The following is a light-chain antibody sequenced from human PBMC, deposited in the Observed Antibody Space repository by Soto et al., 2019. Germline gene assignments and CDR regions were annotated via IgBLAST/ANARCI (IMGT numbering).Light chain of an antibody. J-gene: IGKJ5*01. CDR2: DAS. CDR3: QHFANLPMT. V-gene: IGKV1-33*01. Sequence: DIQMTQSPSSVSASVGDRVTMTCQASQDISDHLNWYQYKEGXAPQLLIYDASNLESGVPSRFSGSGSGTDYPLSISSLRPQVIATYSCQHFANLPMTFGQGTRLEIK. CDR1: QDISDH.